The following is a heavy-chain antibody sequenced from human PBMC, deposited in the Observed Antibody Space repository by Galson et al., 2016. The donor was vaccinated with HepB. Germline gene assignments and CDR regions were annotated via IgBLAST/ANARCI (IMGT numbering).Heavy chain of an antibody. Sequence: SLRLSCAASGFTFATYNIHWVRQAPGKGLEWVSSISSRSTYIFYADSVKGRFTISRDNAKNSLFLQMSGLRAEYTAVYYCARDSEPTSQWDSSGYYPDCFRHWGQGTLVTVSS. D-gene: IGHD3-22*01. V-gene: IGHV3-21*01. CDR3: ARDSEPTSQWDSSGYYPDCFRH. J-gene: IGHJ1*01. CDR2: ISSRSTYI. CDR1: GFTFATYN.